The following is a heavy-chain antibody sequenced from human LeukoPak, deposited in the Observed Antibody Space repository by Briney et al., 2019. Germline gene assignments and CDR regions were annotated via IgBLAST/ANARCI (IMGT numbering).Heavy chain of an antibody. D-gene: IGHD4-17*01. CDR1: GYTFTGYY. CDR2: INPNSGGT. Sequence: ASVKVSCKASGYTFTGYYMHWVRQAPGQGLEWMGWINPNSGGTNYAQKFQGRVTMTRDTSISTAYMELSRLRSDDTAVYYCARGGFTVTTGPNRFDPWGQGTLVTVSS. V-gene: IGHV1-2*02. CDR3: ARGGFTVTTGPNRFDP. J-gene: IGHJ5*02.